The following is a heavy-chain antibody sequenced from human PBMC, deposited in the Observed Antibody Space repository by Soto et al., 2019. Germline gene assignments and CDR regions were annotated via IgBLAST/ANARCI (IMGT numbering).Heavy chain of an antibody. J-gene: IGHJ6*02. CDR2: ISSSGYGT. CDR3: AIIADTWTCGIYA. Sequence: GVPLRLSWATSGFKFNPYAMTSVRQAPGKGLEWVSIISSSGYGTYYVGSVKGRFTISRDNSRNTLNLQMNTLRAEDTAVHYCAIIADTWTCGIYARGQRSTVTVSS. V-gene: IGHV3-23*01. CDR1: GFKFNPYA. D-gene: IGHD2-21*01.